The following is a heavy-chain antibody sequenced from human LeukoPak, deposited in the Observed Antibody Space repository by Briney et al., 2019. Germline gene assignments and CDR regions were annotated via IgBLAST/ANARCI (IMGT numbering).Heavy chain of an antibody. D-gene: IGHD6-13*01. CDR2: IYYSGST. Sequence: PSETLSLTCTVSGGSLSSYYWSWIRQPPGKGLEWIGYIYYSGSTNYNPSLKSRVTISVDTSKNQFSLKLSSVTAADTAVYYCARGLYSSSWFGYWGQGTLVTVSS. CDR3: ARGLYSSSWFGY. J-gene: IGHJ4*02. CDR1: GGSLSSYY. V-gene: IGHV4-59*01.